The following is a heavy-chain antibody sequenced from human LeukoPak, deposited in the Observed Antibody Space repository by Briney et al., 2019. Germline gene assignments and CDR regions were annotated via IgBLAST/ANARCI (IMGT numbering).Heavy chain of an antibody. V-gene: IGHV3-7*01. D-gene: IGHD2/OR15-2a*01. CDR3: ARTQTLADV. CDR2: IKKDGSEK. J-gene: IGHJ6*02. Sequence: GGSLRLSCAASGFTFSNYWMTWVRQAPGKGLEWVANIKKDGSEKYYVDSVKGRFTISRDNAKNSLNLQMNSLRAEDTGVYYCARTQTLADVWGQGTSVTVSS. CDR1: GFTFSNYW.